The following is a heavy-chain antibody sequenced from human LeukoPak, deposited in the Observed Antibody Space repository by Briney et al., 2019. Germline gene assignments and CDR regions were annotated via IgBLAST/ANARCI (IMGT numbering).Heavy chain of an antibody. V-gene: IGHV3-48*04. CDR2: ISSSSDTI. Sequence: GGSLRLSCAASGFTFSSYSINWVRQAPGKGPEWTSYISSSSDTIKYADSVAGRFTISRDNAKNSLYLQMNSLRAEDTAVYYCAKDLTQTGDGDYWGQGTLVTVSS. CDR3: AKDLTQTGDGDY. CDR1: GFTFSSYS. D-gene: IGHD7-27*01. J-gene: IGHJ4*02.